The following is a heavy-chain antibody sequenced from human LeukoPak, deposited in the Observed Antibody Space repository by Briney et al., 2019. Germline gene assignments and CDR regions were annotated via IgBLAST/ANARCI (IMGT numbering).Heavy chain of an antibody. D-gene: IGHD2-2*01. V-gene: IGHV3-23*01. J-gene: IGHJ4*02. Sequence: GGSLRLSCAASGFTFSSYAMSWVRQAPGKGLEWVSAISGSGGSTYYADSVKGRFTISRDNSKNTLYLQMNSLRAADTAVYYCAKAMPFVVVPAALFDYWGQGTLVTVSS. CDR1: GFTFSSYA. CDR2: ISGSGGST. CDR3: AKAMPFVVVPAALFDY.